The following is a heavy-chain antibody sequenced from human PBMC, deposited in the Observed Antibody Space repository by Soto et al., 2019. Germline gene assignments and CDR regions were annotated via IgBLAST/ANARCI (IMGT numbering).Heavy chain of an antibody. CDR1: GGTFSSYT. J-gene: IGHJ4*02. D-gene: IGHD3-22*01. V-gene: IGHV1-69*02. Sequence: QVQLVQSGAEVKKPGSSVKVSCKASGGTFSSYTISWVRQAPGQGLEWMGRIIPILGIANYAQKFQGRVTITADKSTSTAYMELSSLRSEDTAVYYCAMDYYDISGYYYVDYWGQGTLVTVSS. CDR2: IIPILGIA. CDR3: AMDYYDISGYYYVDY.